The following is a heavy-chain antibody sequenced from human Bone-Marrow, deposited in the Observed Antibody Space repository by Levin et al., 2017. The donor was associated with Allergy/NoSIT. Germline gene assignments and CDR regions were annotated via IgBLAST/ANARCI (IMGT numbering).Heavy chain of an antibody. V-gene: IGHV1-2*06. Sequence: PWASVKVSCETSGHTLIGYYLHWVRQTPGQGLEWMGRINPISGGTNYGQKFKHRVTMTRDRSTNTAYMELTSLTKDDTAVYYCATKPPRMGYFDFWGQGTQVIVSS. CDR3: ATKPPRMGYFDF. CDR1: GHTLIGYY. D-gene: IGHD5-24*01. J-gene: IGHJ4*02. CDR2: INPISGGT.